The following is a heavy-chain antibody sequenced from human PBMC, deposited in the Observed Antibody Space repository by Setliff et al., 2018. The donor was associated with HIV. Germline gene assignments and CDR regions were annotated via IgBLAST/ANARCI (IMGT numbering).Heavy chain of an antibody. CDR1: GYTFTSYY. CDR3: ARDPAPSSSASYFQH. Sequence: ASVKVSCKASGYTFTSYYMHWVRQAPGQGLEWMGIINPSSGSTTYAQKFQGRVTMTRDTSTSTVYMELSSLRSEDTAVHYCARDPAPSSSASYFQHWGQGTPVTVTS. D-gene: IGHD6-6*01. CDR2: INPSSGST. V-gene: IGHV1-46*01. J-gene: IGHJ1*01.